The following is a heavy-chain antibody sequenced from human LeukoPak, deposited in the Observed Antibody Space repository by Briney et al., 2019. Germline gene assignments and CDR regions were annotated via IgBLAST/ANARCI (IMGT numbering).Heavy chain of an antibody. CDR2: ISGSGGST. Sequence: PGGSLRLSCAASGFTFSSYAMSWVRQAPGKGLEWVSAISGSGGSTYYADSVKGRFTISRDNSKNTLYLQMNSLRAEDTAVYYCAKGDRAIAAAGTGFDYWGQGTLVIVSS. CDR3: AKGDRAIAAAGTGFDY. J-gene: IGHJ4*02. CDR1: GFTFSSYA. D-gene: IGHD6-13*01. V-gene: IGHV3-23*01.